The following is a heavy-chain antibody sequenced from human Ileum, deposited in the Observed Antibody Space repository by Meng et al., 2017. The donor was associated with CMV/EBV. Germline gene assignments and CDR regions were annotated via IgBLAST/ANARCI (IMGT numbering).Heavy chain of an antibody. CDR2: INYTGNT. CDR1: GGSLSVYY. Sequence: WGEYLLNASETLSPPGAVYGGSLSVYYWSWIRQTPDKGLEWIAEINYTGNTWFNPALKSRITMSIDTSANQLSLKLTSVAAADAAVYYCARGWVHSASSLHFDYWSQGTLVTSPQ. J-gene: IGHJ4*02. CDR3: ARGWVHSASSLHFDY. V-gene: IGHV4-34*01. D-gene: IGHD6-6*01.